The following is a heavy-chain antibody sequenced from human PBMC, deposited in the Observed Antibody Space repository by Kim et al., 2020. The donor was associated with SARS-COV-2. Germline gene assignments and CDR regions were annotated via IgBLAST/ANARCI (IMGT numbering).Heavy chain of an antibody. V-gene: IGHV1-69*04. CDR2: IIPILGIA. J-gene: IGHJ4*02. D-gene: IGHD2-21*02. CDR3: ARVKYCGGDCYSDY. CDR1: GGTFSSYA. Sequence: SVKVSCKASGGTFSSYAISWVRQAPGQGLEWMGRIIPILGIANYAQKFQGRVTITADKSTSTAYMELSSLRSEDTAVYYCARVKYCGGDCYSDYWGQGTLVTVSS.